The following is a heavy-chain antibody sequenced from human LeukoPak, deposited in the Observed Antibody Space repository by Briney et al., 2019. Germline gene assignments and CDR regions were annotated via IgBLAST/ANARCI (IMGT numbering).Heavy chain of an antibody. V-gene: IGHV4-28*01. J-gene: IGHJ3*02. CDR2: IYYNGNT. CDR1: GYSISSNNW. Sequence: PSETLSLTCAVSGYSISSNNWWAWIRQPPGKGLEWIGYIYYNGNTYYNPYNPSLTSRVTMSVDTSKNQFSLKLASVTEIDTAMYYCARNQAVAANRGAFDIWGQGTMVTVSS. CDR3: ARNQAVAANRGAFDI. D-gene: IGHD6-19*01.